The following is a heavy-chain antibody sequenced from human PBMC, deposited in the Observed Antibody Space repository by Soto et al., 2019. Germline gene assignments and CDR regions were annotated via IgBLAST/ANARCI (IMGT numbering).Heavy chain of an antibody. V-gene: IGHV5-51*01. Sequence: EVQLVQSGAEVKKPGESLKISCNGSGYSFTSYWIGWVRQMPGKGLEGRGIIYPGDSDTRYSPSFQGRVTISADKSISTAYLQWSSLEASDTAMYYCARQVDSSRLSGELGFEYWGQGTLVTVSS. J-gene: IGHJ4*02. CDR3: ARQVDSSRLSGELGFEY. D-gene: IGHD6-13*01. CDR2: IYPGDSDT. CDR1: GYSFTSYW.